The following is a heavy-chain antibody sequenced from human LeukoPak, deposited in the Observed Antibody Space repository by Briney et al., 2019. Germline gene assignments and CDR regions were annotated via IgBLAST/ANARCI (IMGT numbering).Heavy chain of an antibody. D-gene: IGHD6-13*01. Sequence: GGSLRLSCAASGFTFTSYAMSWVRQAPGRGLEWVSGISGSGGTTYYADSVKGRFTISRDNSKNTLYLQMNNLGAGDTAIYYCAKSTGYTYNWYDYWGQGILVTVSS. CDR1: GFTFTSYA. CDR2: ISGSGGTT. V-gene: IGHV3-23*01. CDR3: AKSTGYTYNWYDY. J-gene: IGHJ5*01.